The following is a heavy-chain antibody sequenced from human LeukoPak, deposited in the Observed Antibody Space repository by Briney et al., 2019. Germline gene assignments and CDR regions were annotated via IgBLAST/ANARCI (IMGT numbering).Heavy chain of an antibody. J-gene: IGHJ4*02. V-gene: IGHV4-34*01. CDR3: ARRGLQNIVVVPAPIHLPFDY. D-gene: IGHD2-2*02. CDR2: INHSGST. Sequence: SETLSLTCAVYGESFSGYYWSWIRQPPGKGLEWIGEINHSGSTNYNPSLKSRVTISVDTSKNQFSLKLSSVTAADTAVYYCARRGLQNIVVVPAPIHLPFDYWGQGTLVTVSS. CDR1: GESFSGYY.